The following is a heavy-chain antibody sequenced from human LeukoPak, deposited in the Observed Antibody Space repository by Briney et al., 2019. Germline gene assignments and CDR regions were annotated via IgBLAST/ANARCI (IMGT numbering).Heavy chain of an antibody. CDR1: DYTFTSYG. CDR3: AHSPYDSSGYSLDY. J-gene: IGHJ4*02. CDR2: INPSGGST. D-gene: IGHD3-22*01. Sequence: ASVKVSCKASDYTFTSYGISWVRQAPGQGLEWMGIINPSGGSTSYAQKFQGRVTMTRDMSTSTVYMELSSLRSEDTAVYYCAHSPYDSSGYSLDYWGQGTLVTVSS. V-gene: IGHV1-46*01.